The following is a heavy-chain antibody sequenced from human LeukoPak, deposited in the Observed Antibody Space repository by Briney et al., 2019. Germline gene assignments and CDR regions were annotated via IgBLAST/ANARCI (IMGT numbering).Heavy chain of an antibody. CDR1: VYTFTGYY. V-gene: IGHV1-2*04. CDR3: ARDQGRLVLRVVFDY. Sequence: ASVKVSSTASVYTFTGYYMHWVRQAPGQGLEWMGWINPNNGDTTYAQNFQGWGTMTRDTSISTAYMVLSRLRSDDSAMYYCARDQGRLVLRVVFDYWGQGTLLTVSS. CDR2: INPNNGDT. J-gene: IGHJ4*02. D-gene: IGHD2/OR15-2a*01.